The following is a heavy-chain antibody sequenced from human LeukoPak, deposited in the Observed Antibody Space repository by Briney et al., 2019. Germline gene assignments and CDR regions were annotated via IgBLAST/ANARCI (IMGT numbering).Heavy chain of an antibody. J-gene: IGHJ3*02. Sequence: PGGSLRLSCASSGFTFSSYSMNWVRQAPGKGLEWDSSISTGSSYIFYADSVKGRFTISRDNAKNSLYLQMNSLRAEDTAVYYCARGYCSGGSCYLNAFDIWGQGTMVTVSS. V-gene: IGHV3-21*01. D-gene: IGHD2-15*01. CDR2: ISTGSSYI. CDR1: GFTFSSYS. CDR3: ARGYCSGGSCYLNAFDI.